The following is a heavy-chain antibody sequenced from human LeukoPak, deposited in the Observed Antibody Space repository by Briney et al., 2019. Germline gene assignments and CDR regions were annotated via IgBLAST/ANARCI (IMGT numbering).Heavy chain of an antibody. CDR3: ARSTTYDYVWGSYRLFDY. J-gene: IGHJ4*02. CDR1: GGSISSYY. Sequence: SETLSLTCTVSGGSISSYYWSWIWQPPGKGLEWIGYIYYSGSTNYNPSLKSRVTISVDTSKNQFSLKLSSVTAADTAVYYCARSTTYDYVWGSYRLFDYWGQGTLVTVSS. V-gene: IGHV4-59*01. CDR2: IYYSGST. D-gene: IGHD3-16*02.